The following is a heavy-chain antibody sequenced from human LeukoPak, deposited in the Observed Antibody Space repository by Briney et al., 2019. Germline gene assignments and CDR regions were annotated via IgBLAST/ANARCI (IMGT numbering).Heavy chain of an antibody. D-gene: IGHD2-2*01. J-gene: IGHJ3*02. CDR3: ARRPTRDCSSTSCYQDAFDI. V-gene: IGHV4-39*01. Sequence: SETLSLTCTVSGGSISSSSYYWGWIRQPPGKGLEWIGSIYYSGSTYYNPSLKSRVTISVDTSKNQFSLKLSSVTAADTAVYYCARRPTRDCSSTSCYQDAFDIWGQGTMVTVSS. CDR2: IYYSGST. CDR1: GGSISSSSYY.